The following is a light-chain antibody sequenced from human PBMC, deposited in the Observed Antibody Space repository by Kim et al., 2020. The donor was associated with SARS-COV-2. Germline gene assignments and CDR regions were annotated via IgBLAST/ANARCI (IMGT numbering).Light chain of an antibody. Sequence: GQSITTSSTRTINTIGSNKLVSWYQRYPDNGPKIFIYDGTKRASGGSDRFSGSKSGSMASLTTSGLQAEDEADYYCCTYAGYTSWLFGGGPQLTVL. CDR1: INTIGSNKL. CDR3: CTYAGYTSWL. V-gene: IGLV2-23*01. CDR2: DGT. J-gene: IGLJ2*01.